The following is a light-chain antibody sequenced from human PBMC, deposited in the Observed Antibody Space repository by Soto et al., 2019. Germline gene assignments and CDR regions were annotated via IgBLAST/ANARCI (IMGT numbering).Light chain of an antibody. CDR1: QSISSW. V-gene: IGKV1-5*03. J-gene: IGKJ1*01. Sequence: DIQMTQSPSTLSASVGDRVTITCRASQSISSWLAWYQQKPGKAPKLLIYEASSSQIGVPPRFSGSGFGTEFTLTISRLQPDDFATYYCQHYKESSTFGQGTRLEIK. CDR3: QHYKESST. CDR2: EAS.